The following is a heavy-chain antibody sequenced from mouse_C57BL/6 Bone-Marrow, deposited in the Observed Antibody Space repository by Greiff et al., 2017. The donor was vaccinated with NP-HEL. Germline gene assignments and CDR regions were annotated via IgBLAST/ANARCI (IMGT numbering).Heavy chain of an antibody. CDR1: GYAFTNYL. CDR2: INPGSGGT. J-gene: IGHJ4*01. D-gene: IGHD1-1*01. CDR3: ARGPITTVVAPYAMDY. V-gene: IGHV1-54*01. Sequence: QVQLQQSGAELVRPGTSVKVSCKASGYAFTNYLIEWVKQRPGQGLEWIGVINPGSGGTNYNEKFKGKATLTADKSPSTAYMQLSSLTSEDSAVYFCARGPITTVVAPYAMDYWGQGTSVTVSS.